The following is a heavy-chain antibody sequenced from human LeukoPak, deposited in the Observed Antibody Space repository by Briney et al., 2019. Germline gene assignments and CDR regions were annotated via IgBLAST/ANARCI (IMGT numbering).Heavy chain of an antibody. CDR3: ARGRRFLEWLWTNWFDP. V-gene: IGHV4-61*02. CDR1: GGSISSGSYY. CDR2: IYTSGST. D-gene: IGHD3-3*01. J-gene: IGHJ5*02. Sequence: SQTLSLTCTVSGGSISSGSYYWSWIRQPAGKGLEWIGRIYTSGSTNYNPSLKSRVTISVDTSKNQFSLKLSSVTAADTAVYYCARGRRFLEWLWTNWFDPWGQGTLVTVSS.